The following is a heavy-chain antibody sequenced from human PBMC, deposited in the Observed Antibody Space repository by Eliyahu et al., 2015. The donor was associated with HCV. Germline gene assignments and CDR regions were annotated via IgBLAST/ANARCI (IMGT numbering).Heavy chain of an antibody. J-gene: IGHJ4*02. V-gene: IGHV4-39*01. CDR3: ARLKKDDFWSGYYFDY. D-gene: IGHD3-3*01. CDR2: IYYSXST. CDR1: GGSIXXXSYY. Sequence: QLQLQESGPGLVKPSETLSLXCTVSGGSIXXXSYYWGWIRQPPGKGLEWIGSIYYSXSTYYNPSLKSRVTISVDTSKNQFSLKLSSVTAADTAVYYCARLKKDDFWSGYYFDYWGQGTLVTVSS.